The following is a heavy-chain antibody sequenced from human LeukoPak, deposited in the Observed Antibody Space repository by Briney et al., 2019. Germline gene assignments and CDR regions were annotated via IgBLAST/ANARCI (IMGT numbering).Heavy chain of an antibody. Sequence: ASVKVSCKASGYTFTSYGISWVRQAPGQGLEWMGWISAYNGNTNYARKLQGRVTMTTDTSTSTAYMELRSLRSDDTALYYCARDPPRIVVVVAATNYYGMDVWGQGTTVTVSS. CDR3: ARDPPRIVVVVAATNYYGMDV. V-gene: IGHV1-18*01. CDR2: ISAYNGNT. D-gene: IGHD2-15*01. CDR1: GYTFTSYG. J-gene: IGHJ6*02.